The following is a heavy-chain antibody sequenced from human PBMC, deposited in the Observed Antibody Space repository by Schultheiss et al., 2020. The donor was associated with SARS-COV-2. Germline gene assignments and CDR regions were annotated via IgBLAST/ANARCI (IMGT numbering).Heavy chain of an antibody. CDR3: AKDRQLLSSALFDY. CDR2: IYSGGST. D-gene: IGHD2-2*01. J-gene: IGHJ4*02. Sequence: GGSLRLSCAASGFTFSSYSMNWVRQAPGKGLEWVSVIYSGGSTYYADSVKGRFTISRDNSKNTLYLQMNSLRAEDTAVYYCAKDRQLLSSALFDYWGQGTLVTVSS. V-gene: IGHV3-53*01. CDR1: GFTFSSYS.